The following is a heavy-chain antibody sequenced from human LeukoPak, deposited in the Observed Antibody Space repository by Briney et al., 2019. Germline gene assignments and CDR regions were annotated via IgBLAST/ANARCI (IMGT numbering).Heavy chain of an antibody. D-gene: IGHD6-13*01. Sequence: PSEALSLTCTVSGCSISSYYWRWIRQPPGKGLDWIGYSYYSGSTNYNPSLKSRVTISVDTSKNQISLKLMSVTGADTAVYYCARDLVYSSWYVYAYWGQGTLVTVSS. J-gene: IGHJ4*02. CDR1: GCSISSYY. CDR2: SYYSGST. CDR3: ARDLVYSSWYVYAY. V-gene: IGHV4-59*12.